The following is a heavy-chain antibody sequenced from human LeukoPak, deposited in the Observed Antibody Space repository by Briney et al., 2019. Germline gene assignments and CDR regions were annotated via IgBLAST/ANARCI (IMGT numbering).Heavy chain of an antibody. CDR1: GFTFSSYG. V-gene: IGHV3-30*18. D-gene: IGHD6-19*01. J-gene: IGHJ3*02. CDR3: AKDERQWLVRGAFDI. CDR2: ISYDGSNK. Sequence: GGSLRLSCAASGFTFSSYGMHWVRQAPGKGLEWVAVISYDGSNKYYAVTVKGRFTISRDNSTITLYLQMNSLRAEDTAVYYCAKDERQWLVRGAFDIWGQGTMVTVSS.